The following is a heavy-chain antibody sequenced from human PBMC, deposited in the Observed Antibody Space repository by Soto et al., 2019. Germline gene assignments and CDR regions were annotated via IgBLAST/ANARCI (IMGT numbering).Heavy chain of an antibody. Sequence: GGSLRLSCAASGFTFSSYSMNWVRQAPGKGLEWVSYISSSSSTIYYADSVKGRFTISRDNAKNSVYLQMNSLRSEDTAVYYCARDVGELLVHPPNNCTDVWGKGTMGPVSS. D-gene: IGHD6-13*01. J-gene: IGHJ6*04. CDR3: ARDVGELLVHPPNNCTDV. CDR2: ISSSSSTI. V-gene: IGHV3-48*01. CDR1: GFTFSSYS.